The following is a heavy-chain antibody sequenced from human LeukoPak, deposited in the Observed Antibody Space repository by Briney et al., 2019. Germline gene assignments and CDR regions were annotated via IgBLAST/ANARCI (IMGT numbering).Heavy chain of an antibody. CDR1: GGSITSTNW. CDR3: SRENGAFSPFGY. Sequence: SGTLSLTCGVSGGSITSTNWWSWVRQPPGQGLEWIGEVSLSGLTNYNPSLSGRVIMALDTSKNHLSLHLTSVTAADTAVYYCSRENGAFSPFGYWGQGYLVTV. V-gene: IGHV4-4*02. J-gene: IGHJ4*02. D-gene: IGHD2-8*01. CDR2: VSLSGLT.